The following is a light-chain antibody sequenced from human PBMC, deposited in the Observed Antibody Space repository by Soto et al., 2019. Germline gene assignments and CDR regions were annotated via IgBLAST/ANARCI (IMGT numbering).Light chain of an antibody. J-gene: IGLJ2*01. CDR2: SNN. CDR1: SSNIGSNT. Sequence: QSVLTQPPSASGTPGQSVTISCSGSSSNIGSNTVNWYQKLPGTATKLLIYSNNQRPSGVPDRFSGSKSGTSASLAISGLQSEDEADYYCAAWDDSLNVYVVFGGGTKVTVL. CDR3: AAWDDSLNVYVV. V-gene: IGLV1-44*01.